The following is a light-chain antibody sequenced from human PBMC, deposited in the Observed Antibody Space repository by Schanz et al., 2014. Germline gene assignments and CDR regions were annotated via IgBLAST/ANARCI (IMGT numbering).Light chain of an antibody. CDR2: AAS. CDR3: QKYDRAPWT. Sequence: AIRMTQSPSSLSASTGDRVTITCRASQGISSYLAWYQQKPGKAPKLLIYAASTLQSGVPSRFSGSGSGTDFTLTISSLQPEDFATYYCQKYDRAPWTFGQGTRVEIK. V-gene: IGKV1-8*01. J-gene: IGKJ1*01. CDR1: QGISSY.